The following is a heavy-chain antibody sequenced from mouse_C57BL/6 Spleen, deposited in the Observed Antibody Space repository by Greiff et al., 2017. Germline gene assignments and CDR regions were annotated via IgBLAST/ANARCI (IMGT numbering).Heavy chain of an antibody. Sequence: VQLQQPGAELVKPGASVQMSCKASGYTFTSSWITWVKQRPGQGLAWIGDIYPGSGSTNYNEKFKSKATLTVDTSSSTAYMQLSSLTSEDSAVYYCAKSGTSYCGYWGQGATLTVSS. CDR2: IYPGSGST. D-gene: IGHD4-1*01. J-gene: IGHJ2*01. CDR1: GYTFTSSW. V-gene: IGHV1-55*01. CDR3: AKSGTSYCGY.